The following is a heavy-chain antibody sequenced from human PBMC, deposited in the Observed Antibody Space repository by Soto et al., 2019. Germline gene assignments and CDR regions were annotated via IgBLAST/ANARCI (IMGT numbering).Heavy chain of an antibody. D-gene: IGHD6-19*01. CDR3: ARDTSRISVAVDFDY. Sequence: QVQLVQSGAEVKKPGSSVKVSCKASGGTFSSYAITWVRQAPGQGLEWLGWISAYNGNTNYAQSLQGRVTVTTDTSTSTAYMELRSLRSDDTAVYYCARDTSRISVAVDFDYWGQGTLVTVSS. V-gene: IGHV1-18*01. J-gene: IGHJ4*02. CDR1: GGTFSSYA. CDR2: ISAYNGNT.